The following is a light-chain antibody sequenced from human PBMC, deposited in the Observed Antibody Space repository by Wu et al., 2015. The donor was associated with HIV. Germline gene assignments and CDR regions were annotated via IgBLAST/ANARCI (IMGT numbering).Light chain of an antibody. J-gene: IGKJ1*01. CDR2: AAS. CDR1: EFVGTN. V-gene: IGKV3-15*01. Sequence: EIVMTQSPVTLSVSPGAGVTLSCRASEFVGTNLAWYQQKPGQAPRLLISAASTRADGIPKRFSGSGSGTQFTLTISSVQPEDFAVYYCQQYNLWWTFGQGTRVEI. CDR3: QQYNLWWT.